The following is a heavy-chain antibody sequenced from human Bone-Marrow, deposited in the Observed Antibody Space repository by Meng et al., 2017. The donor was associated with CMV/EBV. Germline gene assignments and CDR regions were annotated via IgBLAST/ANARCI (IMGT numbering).Heavy chain of an antibody. CDR2: ISAYNGNT. Sequence: ASVKVSCKTSGGIFSSYAINWVRQAPGQGLEWMGWISAYNGNTNYAQKLQGRVTMTTDTSTSTAYMELRSLRSDDTAVYYCARDRNGSRFLVYGMDVWGQGTTVTVSS. CDR1: GGIFSSYA. D-gene: IGHD3-3*01. J-gene: IGHJ6*02. V-gene: IGHV1-18*01. CDR3: ARDRNGSRFLVYGMDV.